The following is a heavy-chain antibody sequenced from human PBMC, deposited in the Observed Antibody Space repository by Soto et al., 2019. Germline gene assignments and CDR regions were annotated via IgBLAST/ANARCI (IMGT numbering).Heavy chain of an antibody. CDR1: GFSLSTRGVA. CDR2: IYWDEDK. CDR3: AHRQSGYAFYFEY. D-gene: IGHD5-12*01. J-gene: IGHJ4*02. Sequence: QITLKESGPTLVKPTQTLTLTCTFSGFSLSTRGVAVGWFRQPPGKALEWLALIYWDEDKWYGPSLKSRLTITDDNSKNQVVLTMTNIDPVDTATYYCAHRQSGYAFYFEYWGQGNQVTVSS. V-gene: IGHV2-5*05.